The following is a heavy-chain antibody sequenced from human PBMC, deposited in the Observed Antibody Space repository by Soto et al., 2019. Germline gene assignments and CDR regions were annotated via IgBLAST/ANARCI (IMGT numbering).Heavy chain of an antibody. J-gene: IGHJ6*02. Sequence: PGESLKISCMGSGYSFTSYWIAWVHQMPGKGLEWMGIIYPGDSDTRYSPSFQGQVSISADKSISTAYLQWSSLKASDTAIYYCARQYCITTSCYIGMDVWGQGTTVTVSS. V-gene: IGHV5-51*07. D-gene: IGHD2-2*02. CDR3: ARQYCITTSCYIGMDV. CDR2: IYPGDSDT. CDR1: GYSFTSYW.